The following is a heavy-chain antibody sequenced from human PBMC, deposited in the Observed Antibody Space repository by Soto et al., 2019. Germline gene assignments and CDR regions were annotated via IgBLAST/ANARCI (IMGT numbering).Heavy chain of an antibody. V-gene: IGHV4-31*03. CDR3: ARDWDYYDSSGYYYYYGMDV. CDR2: IYYSGST. Sequence: PSETLSLTCTFSRCSITSGGYYWSWIRQHPGPGLEWIGYIYYSGSTYYNPSLKSRVTISVDTSKNQFSLKLSSVTAADTAVYYCARDWDYYDSSGYYYYYGMDVWGQGTTVT. CDR1: RCSITSGGYY. J-gene: IGHJ6*02. D-gene: IGHD3-22*01.